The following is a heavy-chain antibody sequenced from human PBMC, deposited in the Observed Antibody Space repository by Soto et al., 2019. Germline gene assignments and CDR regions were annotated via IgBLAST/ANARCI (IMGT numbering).Heavy chain of an antibody. V-gene: IGHV1-69*01. D-gene: IGHD3-3*01. CDR1: GGTFSSYA. CDR3: ARDDLGVVMMDYYYYGMDV. CDR2: IIPIFGTA. J-gene: IGHJ6*02. Sequence: QVQLVQSGAEVKKPGSSVKVSCKASGGTFSSYAISWVRQAPGQGPEWMGGIIPIFGTANYAQKFQGRVTITADESTSTAYMELSSLRSEDTAVYYCARDDLGVVMMDYYYYGMDVWGQGTTVTVSS.